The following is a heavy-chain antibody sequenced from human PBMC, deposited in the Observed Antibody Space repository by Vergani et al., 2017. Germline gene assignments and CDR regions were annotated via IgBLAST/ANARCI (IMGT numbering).Heavy chain of an antibody. CDR2: INPSGGST. Sequence: QVQLVQSGAEVKKPGASVKVSCKASGYTFTSYYMHWVRQAPGQGLEWMGIINPSGGSTSYAQKFQGRVTMTRDTSTSTVYMELSSLRSEDTAVYYCARDGRHYDFWSGYSELSEDAFDIWGQGTMVTVSS. D-gene: IGHD3-3*01. CDR1: GYTFTSYY. V-gene: IGHV1-46*01. J-gene: IGHJ3*02. CDR3: ARDGRHYDFWSGYSELSEDAFDI.